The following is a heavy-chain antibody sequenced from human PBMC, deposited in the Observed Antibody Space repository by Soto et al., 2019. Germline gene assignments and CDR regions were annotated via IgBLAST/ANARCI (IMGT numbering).Heavy chain of an antibody. CDR3: ARDRCTTDKCYTHHFDV. CDR2: ISVYTGNT. D-gene: IGHD2-8*01. V-gene: IGHV1-18*04. Sequence: QVQLVQSGGEVTKPGASVTVSCKSSGYTFTSYGVSWVRQDPGQGREWLGWISVYTGNTKQAQKFQDRVTLTTEASTSTAYLELRNLRYDDSAVYYCARDRCTTDKCYTHHFDVWCQVTTVTVSS. CDR1: GYTFTSYG. J-gene: IGHJ6*02.